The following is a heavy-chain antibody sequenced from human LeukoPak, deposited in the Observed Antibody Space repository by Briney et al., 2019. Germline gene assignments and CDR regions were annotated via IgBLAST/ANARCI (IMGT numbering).Heavy chain of an antibody. J-gene: IGHJ4*02. CDR1: GGAFSGYY. D-gene: IGHD3-22*01. Sequence: KPSETLSLTCAVYGGAFSGYYWSWIRPPPGKGLEWIGEINHSGSTNYNPSLKSRVTISVDTSQNQFSLKLSSVTAADTAVYYCATFPYYYDSSDYWGQGTLVTVSS. CDR3: ATFPYYYDSSDY. CDR2: INHSGST. V-gene: IGHV4-34*01.